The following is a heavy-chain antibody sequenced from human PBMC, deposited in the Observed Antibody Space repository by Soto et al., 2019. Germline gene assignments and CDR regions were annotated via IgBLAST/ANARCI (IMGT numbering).Heavy chain of an antibody. CDR2: ISYEGNNK. CDR3: AIIHSGSFGFDI. D-gene: IGHD1-26*01. Sequence: VQLVESGGGVVQPGRSLRLSCTASGLTFNIYDIYWVRQAPGKGLEWVSLISYEGNNKYYADSVKGRFTISRDNSKNALYLQMDSLRAEDTAVYHCAIIHSGSFGFDIWGQGTMVIFSS. CDR1: GLTFNIYD. V-gene: IGHV3-30*03. J-gene: IGHJ3*02.